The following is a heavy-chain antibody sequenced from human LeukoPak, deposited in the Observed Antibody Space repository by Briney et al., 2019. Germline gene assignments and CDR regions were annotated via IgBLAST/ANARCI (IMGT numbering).Heavy chain of an antibody. CDR2: IYYSGST. CDR1: GGSISSSSYY. D-gene: IGHD3-10*01. Sequence: SETLSLTCTVSGGSISSSSYYWGWIRQPPGKRLEWIGSIYYSGSTYYNPSLKSRVTISVDTSKNQSSLKLSSVTAADTAVYYCLRSGSYYYYYYMDVWGKGTTVTVSS. J-gene: IGHJ6*03. V-gene: IGHV4-39*07. CDR3: LRSGSYYYYYYMDV.